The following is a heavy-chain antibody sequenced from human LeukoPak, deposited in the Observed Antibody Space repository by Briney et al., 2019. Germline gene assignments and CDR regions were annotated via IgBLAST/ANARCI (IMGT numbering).Heavy chain of an antibody. D-gene: IGHD3-10*01. Sequence: AGGSLRLSCAASGFTFSSYAMSWVRQAPGKGLEWVSGISGGGDRTFYADSVKGRFTISRDNSKNTLYLQMNSLRAEDTALYYCAKDIGAHYYGYTYYYYGMDVWGQGTTVTVSS. CDR1: GFTFSSYA. V-gene: IGHV3-23*01. J-gene: IGHJ6*02. CDR2: ISGGGDRT. CDR3: AKDIGAHYYGYTYYYYGMDV.